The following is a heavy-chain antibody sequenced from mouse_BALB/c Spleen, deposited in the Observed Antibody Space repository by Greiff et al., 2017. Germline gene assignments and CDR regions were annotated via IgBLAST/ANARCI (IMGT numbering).Heavy chain of an antibody. CDR2: IDPANGNT. CDR1: GFNIKDTY. J-gene: IGHJ3*01. Sequence: EVKLMESGAELVKPGASVKLSCTASGFNIKDTYMHWVKQRPEQGLEWIGRIDPANGNTKYDPKFQGKATITADTSSNTAYLQLSSLTSEDTAVYYCAPYWDVFAYWGQGTLVTVSA. D-gene: IGHD4-1*01. CDR3: APYWDVFAY. V-gene: IGHV14-3*02.